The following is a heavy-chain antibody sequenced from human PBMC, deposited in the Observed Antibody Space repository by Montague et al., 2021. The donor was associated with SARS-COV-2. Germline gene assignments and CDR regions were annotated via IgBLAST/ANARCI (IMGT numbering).Heavy chain of an antibody. CDR3: AIGWVLTIFEVVGAFDI. V-gene: IGHV4-31*03. D-gene: IGHD3-3*01. CDR1: GGSISSGGYY. Sequence: TLSLTCTVSGGSISSGGYYWIWIRQHPGKGLEWIGYLYYSGSTYYNPSLKSRVTISVDTSKNQFSLKLGSVTAADTAVYYCAIGWVLTIFEVVGAFDIWGQGTMVTVSS. J-gene: IGHJ3*02. CDR2: LYYSGST.